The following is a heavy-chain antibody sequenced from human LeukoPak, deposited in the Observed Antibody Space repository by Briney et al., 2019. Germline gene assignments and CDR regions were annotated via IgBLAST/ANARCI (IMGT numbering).Heavy chain of an antibody. Sequence: PSETLSLTCAVSGDSISSSNWWSWVRQPPGKGLEWIGEIYHSGGTNYNPSLKSRVTISVDKSKNQFSLKLSSVTAADTAVYYCARASVLTIAAAGACDYWGQGTLVTVSS. CDR2: IYHSGGT. CDR1: GDSISSSNW. D-gene: IGHD6-13*01. J-gene: IGHJ4*02. V-gene: IGHV4-4*02. CDR3: ARASVLTIAAAGACDY.